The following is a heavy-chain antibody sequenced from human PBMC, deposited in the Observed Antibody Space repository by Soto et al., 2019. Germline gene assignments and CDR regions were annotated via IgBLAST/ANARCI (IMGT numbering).Heavy chain of an antibody. D-gene: IGHD1-7*01. CDR3: ASNLELPSYYYGMDV. Sequence: GESLIHSCAASGFTFSSYSMNWVRQAPGKELEWVSSISSSSSYIYYADSVKGRFTISRDNAKNSLYLQMNSLRAEDAAVYYCASNLELPSYYYGMDVWCQGTTVTVSS. J-gene: IGHJ6*02. CDR2: ISSSSSYI. CDR1: GFTFSSYS. V-gene: IGHV3-21*01.